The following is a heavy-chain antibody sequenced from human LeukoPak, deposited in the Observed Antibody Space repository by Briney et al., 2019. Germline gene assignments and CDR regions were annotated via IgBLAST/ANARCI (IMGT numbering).Heavy chain of an antibody. V-gene: IGHV5-51*01. J-gene: IGHJ6*02. CDR2: IYPGDSDT. CDR3: ARAHDMDV. CDR1: GNSFTNYL. Sequence: GESLKISCKGSGNSFTNYLIGWVRQMPGRGLEWMGIIYPGDSDTRYSPSSQGQVTISADKSISTAYLQWTSLKASDTAIYYCARAHDMDVWGQGTTVAVSS.